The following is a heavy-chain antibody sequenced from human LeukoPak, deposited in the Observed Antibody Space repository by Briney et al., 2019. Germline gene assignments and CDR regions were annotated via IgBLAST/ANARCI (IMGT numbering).Heavy chain of an antibody. CDR2: INHSGST. CDR1: GGSFSGYY. CDR3: ARGRGMVRGVGWFDP. Sequence: SETLSLTCAVYGGSFSGYYWSWIRQPPGKGLEWIGEINHSGSTNYNPSLKSRVTISVDTSKNQFSLKLSSVTAADTAAYYCARGRGMVRGVGWFDPWGQGTLVTVSS. D-gene: IGHD3-10*01. J-gene: IGHJ5*02. V-gene: IGHV4-34*01.